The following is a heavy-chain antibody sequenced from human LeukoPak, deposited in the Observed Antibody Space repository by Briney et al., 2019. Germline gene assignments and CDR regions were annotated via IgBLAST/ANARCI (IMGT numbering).Heavy chain of an antibody. CDR1: GGSFSGYY. CDR3: ARRAALYSSSWYDFDY. CDR2: IYHSGST. V-gene: IGHV4-34*01. Sequence: SETLSLTCAVYGGSFSGYYWSWIRQPPGKGLEWIGEIYHSGSTNYNPSLKSRVTISVDKSKNQFSLKLSSVTAADTAVYYCARRAALYSSSWYDFDYWGQGTLVTVSS. D-gene: IGHD6-13*01. J-gene: IGHJ4*02.